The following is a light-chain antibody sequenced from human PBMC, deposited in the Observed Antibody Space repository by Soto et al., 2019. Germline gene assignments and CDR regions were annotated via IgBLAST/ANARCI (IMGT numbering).Light chain of an antibody. CDR3: QSYDSSRSAVV. CDR1: SSDIGAGYY. Sequence: QSVLTQPPSVSGAPGQRVSISCTGSSSDIGAGYYVHWYEHLPGTAPKLLIYHNNNRPSGVPDRFSGSKSGTSASLAITGRQAEDEADYYCQSYDSSRSAVVFGGGTKLTVL. J-gene: IGLJ2*01. CDR2: HNN. V-gene: IGLV1-40*01.